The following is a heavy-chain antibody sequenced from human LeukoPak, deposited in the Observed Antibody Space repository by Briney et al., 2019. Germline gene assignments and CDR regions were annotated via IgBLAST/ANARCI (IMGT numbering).Heavy chain of an antibody. Sequence: SATLSLTCAVYGGSFSDYYWSWIRQPPGKGLEWIGEINHSGSTNYNPSLKSRVTISVDTSKNQFSLNVSSVTAADTAVYYCARGWYPDYWGQGTLVTVSS. V-gene: IGHV4-34*01. J-gene: IGHJ4*02. D-gene: IGHD6-13*01. CDR2: INHSGST. CDR3: ARGWYPDY. CDR1: GGSFSDYY.